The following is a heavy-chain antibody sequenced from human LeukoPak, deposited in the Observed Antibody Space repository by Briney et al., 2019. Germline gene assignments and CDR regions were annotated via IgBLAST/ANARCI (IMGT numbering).Heavy chain of an antibody. CDR2: ISSSSSYI. D-gene: IGHD3-10*02. V-gene: IGHV3-21*01. CDR3: ARDRYYVGFDY. CDR1: GFTFSNFA. J-gene: IGHJ4*02. Sequence: PGGSLILCCAASGFTFSNFAMSSVRQAPGKGLEWVSSISSSSSYIYYADSVKGRFTISRDNAKNSLYLQMNSLRAEDTAVYYCARDRYYVGFDYWGQGTLVTVSS.